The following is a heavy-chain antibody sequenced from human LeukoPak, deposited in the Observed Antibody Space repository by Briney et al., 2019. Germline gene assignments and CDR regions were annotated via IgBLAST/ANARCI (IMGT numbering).Heavy chain of an antibody. CDR1: GGSFSGYY. CDR3: ARVRQQLARRYYMDV. Sequence: SETLSLTCAVYGGSFSGYYWNWIRQPPGEGLEWIGEINHSGSTNYNPSLKSRVTISVDTSKNQFSLKLSSVTAADTAVYYCARVRQQLARRYYMDVWGKGTTVTVSS. D-gene: IGHD6-13*01. V-gene: IGHV4-34*01. J-gene: IGHJ6*03. CDR2: INHSGST.